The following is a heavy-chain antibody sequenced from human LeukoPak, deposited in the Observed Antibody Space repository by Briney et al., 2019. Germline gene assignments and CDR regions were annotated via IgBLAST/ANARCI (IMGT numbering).Heavy chain of an antibody. D-gene: IGHD3-22*01. V-gene: IGHV3-21*01. CDR2: ICSSSSYM. Sequence: GGSLRLSCAASGFTFSSYSMNWVRQAPGKGLEWVSSICSSSSYMYYADSVKGRFTISRDNAKNSLYLQMNGLRAEDTAVYYCARDPYYYDSSGYSDFDYWGQGTLVTVSS. CDR1: GFTFSSYS. CDR3: ARDPYYYDSSGYSDFDY. J-gene: IGHJ4*02.